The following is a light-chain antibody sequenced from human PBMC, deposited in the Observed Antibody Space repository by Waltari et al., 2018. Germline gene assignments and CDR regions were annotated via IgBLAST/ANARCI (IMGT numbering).Light chain of an antibody. CDR3: QQYNNYPWT. J-gene: IGKJ1*01. CDR2: KAS. Sequence: DIQMTQSPPTLSASVGDRFTITCRASQSIKSWLAWYQQKPGKAPNLLIYKASSLESGVPSRFSGSASGTEFTLTISSLQPDDFATYYCQQYNNYPWTFGQGTKVEI. V-gene: IGKV1-5*03. CDR1: QSIKSW.